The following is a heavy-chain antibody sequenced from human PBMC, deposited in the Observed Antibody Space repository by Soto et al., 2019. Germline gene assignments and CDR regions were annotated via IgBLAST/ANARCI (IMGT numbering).Heavy chain of an antibody. Sequence: PSETLSLTCTVSGGSISSSSYYWGWIRQPPGKGLEWIGSIYYSGSTYYNPSLKSRVTISVDTSKNQFSLKLNSMTAADTAVYYCARHNYGSGSTYFDYSGQGTLVTVST. D-gene: IGHD3-10*01. CDR3: ARHNYGSGSTYFDY. CDR1: GGSISSSSYY. CDR2: IYYSGST. J-gene: IGHJ4*02. V-gene: IGHV4-39*01.